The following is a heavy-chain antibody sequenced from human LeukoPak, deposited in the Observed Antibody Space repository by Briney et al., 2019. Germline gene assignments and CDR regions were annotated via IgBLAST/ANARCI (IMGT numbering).Heavy chain of an antibody. CDR2: IWYDGSDK. V-gene: IGHV3-33*01. J-gene: IGHJ6*03. CDR1: GFTFSSYG. Sequence: GGSLRLSCAASGFTFSSYGMHWVRQAPGKGLEWVAFIWYDGSDKYYADSAKGRFTISRANSKNTPYWKMSILRSEDPAVYYCARGRPAPYYYCCHMDVWGKGTTVTVSS. CDR3: ARGRPAPYYYCCHMDV.